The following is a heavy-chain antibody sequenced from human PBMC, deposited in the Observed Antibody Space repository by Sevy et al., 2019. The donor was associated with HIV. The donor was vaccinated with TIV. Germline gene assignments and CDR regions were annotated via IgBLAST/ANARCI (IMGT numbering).Heavy chain of an antibody. CDR1: GFSYSSYG. Sequence: GGSLRLSCAASGFSYSSYGMHWVRQAPGKGLEWVAYIQYDGRNKDYADSVKGRFTISRDNSKNTLDLQMNSLRVADTAVYYCVKEGGGEGGDHWGQGTLVTVSS. CDR2: IQYDGRNK. J-gene: IGHJ4*02. V-gene: IGHV3-30*02. D-gene: IGHD2-21*01. CDR3: VKEGGGEGGDH.